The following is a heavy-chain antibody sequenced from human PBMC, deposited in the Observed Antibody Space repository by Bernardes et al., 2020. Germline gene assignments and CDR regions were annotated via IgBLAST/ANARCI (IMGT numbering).Heavy chain of an antibody. D-gene: IGHD1-26*01. J-gene: IGHJ4*02. CDR1: GFTFSSSW. CDR2: INTDGSDI. CDR3: AEGAAF. Sequence: GGSLRLSRAASGFTFSSSWMHWARQAPGPGLVWLSRINTDGSDIAYADSVKGRFTISRDNDKNTLYLQMNSLRTEDTAVYYCAEGAAFRGQGTLVTVSS. V-gene: IGHV3-74*01.